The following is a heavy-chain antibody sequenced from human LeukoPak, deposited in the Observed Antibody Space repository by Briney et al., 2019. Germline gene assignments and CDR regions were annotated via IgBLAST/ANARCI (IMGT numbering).Heavy chain of an antibody. CDR2: ISYDGSNK. Sequence: GGSLRLSCAASGFTFSSYAMHWVRQAPGKGLEWVAVISYDGSNKYYADSVKGRFTISRDNAKNSLYLQMNSLRAEDTALYYCARGASSSLRNYMDVWGKGTTVTVSS. CDR3: ARGASSSLRNYMDV. CDR1: GFTFSSYA. D-gene: IGHD6-6*01. V-gene: IGHV3-30*04. J-gene: IGHJ6*03.